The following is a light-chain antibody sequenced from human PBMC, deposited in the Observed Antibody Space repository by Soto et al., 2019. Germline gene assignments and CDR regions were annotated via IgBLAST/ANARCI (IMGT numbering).Light chain of an antibody. CDR2: DAS. V-gene: IGKV3-11*01. CDR1: QSVSSY. CDR3: QQRSNWPPWT. Sequence: EIVLTQSPATLSLSPGERATLPCRASQSVSSYLAWYQQKPSQAPRLLIYDASNRATGIPARFSGSGSGTDFTLTISSLEPEDFAVYYCQQRSNWPPWTFGQGTKVDIK. J-gene: IGKJ1*01.